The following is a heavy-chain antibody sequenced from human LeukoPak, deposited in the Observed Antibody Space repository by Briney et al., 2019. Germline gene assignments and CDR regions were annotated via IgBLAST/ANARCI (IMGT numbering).Heavy chain of an antibody. D-gene: IGHD1-1*01. CDR2: ISSSSSPI. J-gene: IGHJ5*01. CDR1: GFTLSTNA. V-gene: IGHV3-48*02. CDR3: ARDCRLNCARQPGFDS. Sequence: GGSLRLSCLTSGFTLSTNAMNWVRQAPGKGLEWVSYISSSSSPINYADSVKGRFTISRDNAKNSLYLQTNSLRDEDTAVYYCARDCRLNCARQPGFDSWGQGTLVTVSS.